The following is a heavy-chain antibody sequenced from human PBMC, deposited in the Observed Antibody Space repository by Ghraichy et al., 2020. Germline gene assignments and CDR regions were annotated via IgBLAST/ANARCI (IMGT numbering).Heavy chain of an antibody. V-gene: IGHV4-4*02. D-gene: IGHD4/OR15-4a*01. Sequence: SETLSLTCAVSGDSISSTNWWNWVRQAPGKGLEWIGEISHDGTTNYSPSLKSRVTMSVDKSKNQLSLTLTFVIAADTAIYYCARDVSLNIWGQGTSVTVSS. CDR2: ISHDGTT. J-gene: IGHJ6*02. CDR3: ARDVSLNI. CDR1: GDSISSTNW.